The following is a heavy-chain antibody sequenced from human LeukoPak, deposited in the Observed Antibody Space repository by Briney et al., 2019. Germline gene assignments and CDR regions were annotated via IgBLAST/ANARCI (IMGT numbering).Heavy chain of an antibody. CDR2: ISYDGSNK. V-gene: IGHV3-30*04. J-gene: IGHJ4*02. Sequence: GGSLRLSYAASGFTFSSYAMHWVRQAPGKGLEWVAVISYDGSNKYYADSVKGRFTISRDNSKNTLYLQMNSLRAEDTAVYYCARIPSSVAGTFDYWGQGTLVTVSS. CDR1: GFTFSSYA. CDR3: ARIPSSVAGTFDY. D-gene: IGHD6-19*01.